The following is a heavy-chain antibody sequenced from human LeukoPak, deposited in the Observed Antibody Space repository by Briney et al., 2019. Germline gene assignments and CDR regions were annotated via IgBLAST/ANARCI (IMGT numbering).Heavy chain of an antibody. CDR1: GFIFDTYD. CDR3: ARYTVVTPGAFDI. Sequence: GGSLRLSCGASGFIFDTYDMHWVRQAPGKGLEWVAFIRSDGYHTYYADSVKGRFTISGDNAKNSLYLQMNSLRAEDTAVYYCARYTVVTPGAFDIWGQGTMVTVSS. V-gene: IGHV3-30*02. D-gene: IGHD4-23*01. J-gene: IGHJ3*02. CDR2: IRSDGYHT.